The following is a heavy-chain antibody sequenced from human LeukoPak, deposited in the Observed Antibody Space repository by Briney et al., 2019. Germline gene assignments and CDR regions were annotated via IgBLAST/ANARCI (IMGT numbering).Heavy chain of an antibody. CDR2: INHSGST. CDR1: GGSFSGYY. J-gene: IGHJ6*02. Sequence: SETLSLTCAVYGGSFSGYYWSWIRQPPGKGLEWIGEINHSGSTNYNPSLKSRVTISVDTSKNQFSLKLSSVTAADTAVYYCARAGLRYYGSGSYYWNYYYGMDVWGQGTTVTVS. D-gene: IGHD3-10*01. V-gene: IGHV4-34*01. CDR3: ARAGLRYYGSGSYYWNYYYGMDV.